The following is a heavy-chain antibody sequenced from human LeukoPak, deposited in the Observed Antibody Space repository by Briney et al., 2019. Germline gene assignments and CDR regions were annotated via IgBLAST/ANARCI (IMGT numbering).Heavy chain of an antibody. J-gene: IGHJ4*02. V-gene: IGHV1-69*04. D-gene: IGHD3-22*01. Sequence: SVKVSCKASGGTFSSYAISWVRQAPGQGLEWMGRIIPILGIANYAQKFQGGVTITADKSTSTAYMELSSLRSEDTAVYYCASPSHYYDSSGYYPFDYWGQGTLVTVSS. CDR2: IIPILGIA. CDR1: GGTFSSYA. CDR3: ASPSHYYDSSGYYPFDY.